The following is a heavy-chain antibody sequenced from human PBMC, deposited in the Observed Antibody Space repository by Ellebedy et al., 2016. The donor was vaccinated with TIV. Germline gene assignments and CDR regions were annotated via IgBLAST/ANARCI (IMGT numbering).Heavy chain of an antibody. Sequence: AASVKVSCKASGVTFSSNVISWVRQAPGQGLEWMGGIIPIFGTASYAQKFRGRVTITADESTSTAYMELSSLRSEDTAVYYCARGGVVVVTYLDYWGQGTLVTVSS. V-gene: IGHV1-69*13. J-gene: IGHJ4*02. D-gene: IGHD2-15*01. CDR1: GVTFSSNV. CDR3: ARGGVVVVTYLDY. CDR2: IIPIFGTA.